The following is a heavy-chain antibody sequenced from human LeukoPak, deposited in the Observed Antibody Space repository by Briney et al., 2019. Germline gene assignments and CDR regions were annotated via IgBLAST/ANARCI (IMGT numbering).Heavy chain of an antibody. Sequence: GESLKISCKGSGYSFTSDWIGWVRQAPGKGLEWVANIKQGGGEEYYLDSVKGRFTISRDDAKNSLYLQMNSLRAEDTAVYYCARPRLYDSSGPLGYWGQGTLVTVSS. CDR3: ARPRLYDSSGPLGY. CDR1: GYSFTSDW. J-gene: IGHJ4*02. D-gene: IGHD3-22*01. V-gene: IGHV3-7*03. CDR2: IKQGGGEE.